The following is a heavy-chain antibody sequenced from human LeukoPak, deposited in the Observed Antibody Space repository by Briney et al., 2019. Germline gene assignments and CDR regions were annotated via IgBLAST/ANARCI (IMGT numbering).Heavy chain of an antibody. V-gene: IGHV3-15*01. CDR2: IKSKTDGGTT. D-gene: IGHD5-12*01. CDR3: TTYDYGEYFDY. Sequence: RGSLRLSCAASGFTFSNAWMSWVRQAPGKGLEWLGRIKSKTDGGTTDYAAPVKGRFTISRDDSKNTLYLQMNSLKTEDTAVYYCTTYDYGEYFDYWGQGTLVTVSS. CDR1: GFTFSNAW. J-gene: IGHJ4*02.